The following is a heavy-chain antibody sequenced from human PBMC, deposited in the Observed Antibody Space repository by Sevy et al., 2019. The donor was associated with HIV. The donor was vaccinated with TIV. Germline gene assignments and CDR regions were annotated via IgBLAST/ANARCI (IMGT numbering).Heavy chain of an antibody. Sequence: GGSLRLSCAASGFTFSSYGMHWVRQAPGKGLEWVAVIWYDGSNKYYADSVKGRFTISRDNSKNTLYLQMNSLRAKDTAVYYCARDGYGYSYGFDYWGQGTLVTVSS. CDR1: GFTFSSYG. CDR3: ARDGYGYSYGFDY. V-gene: IGHV3-33*01. CDR2: IWYDGSNK. J-gene: IGHJ4*02. D-gene: IGHD5-18*01.